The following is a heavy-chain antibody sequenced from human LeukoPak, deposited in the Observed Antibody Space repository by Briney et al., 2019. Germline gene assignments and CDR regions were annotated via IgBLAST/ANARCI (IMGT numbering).Heavy chain of an antibody. J-gene: IGHJ5*02. CDR3: ARGSSSGWYGGWFDP. D-gene: IGHD6-19*01. CDR1: GGSISGGDYY. Sequence: SETLSLTCTVSGGSISGGDYYWGWIRQPPGKGLEWIGGVYYTGGTYYTPSLTSRVTVSVDTSKNQFFLKLRSVTAADTAVYYCARGSSSGWYGGWFDPWGQGTLVTVSS. CDR2: VYYTGGT. V-gene: IGHV4-39*01.